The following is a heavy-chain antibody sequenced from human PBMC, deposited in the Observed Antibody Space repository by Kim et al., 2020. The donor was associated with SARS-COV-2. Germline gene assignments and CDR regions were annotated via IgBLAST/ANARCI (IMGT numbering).Heavy chain of an antibody. D-gene: IGHD2-15*01. V-gene: IGHV3-74*01. CDR2: INTDGSST. J-gene: IGHJ6*02. CDR3: ARGDISYGMDV. Sequence: GGSLRLSCAASGFTFSTYWMYWVRQAPGKGLVCVSRINTDGSSTTYADSVKGRFTISRDNAKNTLYLQMNSLRGEVTAVYYCARGDISYGMDVWGQGTTVTVSS. CDR1: GFTFSTYW.